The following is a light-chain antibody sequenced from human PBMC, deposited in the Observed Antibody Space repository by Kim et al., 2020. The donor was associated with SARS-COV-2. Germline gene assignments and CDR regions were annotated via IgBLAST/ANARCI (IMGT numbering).Light chain of an antibody. Sequence: SPGERATPACRASQRVSSHLTWYQENPGQAPRLLIYGASTRATGIPARFSGSGSGTEFTFTISSLQSEDFAVYYWQQYNNLLLTFGPGTKVDIK. CDR2: GAS. V-gene: IGKV3-15*01. J-gene: IGKJ3*01. CDR3: QQYNNLLLT. CDR1: QRVSSH.